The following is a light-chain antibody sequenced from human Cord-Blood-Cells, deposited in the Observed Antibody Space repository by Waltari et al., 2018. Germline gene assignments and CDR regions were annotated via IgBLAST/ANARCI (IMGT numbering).Light chain of an antibody. CDR2: AAS. J-gene: IGKJ1*01. V-gene: IGKV1-39*01. CDR1: QSISSY. CDR3: QQSYITPWT. Sequence: DIQMTQSPSSLSASVGDRVTITCRASQSISSYLNWYQQKPGKAPKLMIYAASSLQSGVPSRFSGSGSGTDFTLTISLQPEDFATYYCQQSYITPWTFGQGTKVEIK.